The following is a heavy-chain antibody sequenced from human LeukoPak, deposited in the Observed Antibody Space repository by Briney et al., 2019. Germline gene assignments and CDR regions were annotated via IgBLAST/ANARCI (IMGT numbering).Heavy chain of an antibody. CDR3: ARDCSGGTCYNGILAGMDV. D-gene: IGHD2-15*01. V-gene: IGHV4-34*01. CDR2: INHSGST. J-gene: IGHJ6*02. CDR1: GGSFSGYY. Sequence: PSETLSLTCAVYGGSFSGYYWSWIRQPPGKGLEWIGEINHSGSTNYNPSLKSRVTISVDTSKNQFSLRLNSVTAADTAVYYCARDCSGGTCYNGILAGMDVWGQGTTVTVSS.